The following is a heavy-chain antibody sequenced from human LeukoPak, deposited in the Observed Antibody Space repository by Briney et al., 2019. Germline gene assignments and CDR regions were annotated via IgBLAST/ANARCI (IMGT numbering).Heavy chain of an antibody. CDR3: AREAYYYDSSGYYSGFDP. D-gene: IGHD3-22*01. Sequence: GGSLRLSCAAFGFTFSSYWMSWVRQAPGKGLEWVANIKQDGSEKYYVDSVKGRFTISRDNAKNSLYLQMNSLRAEDTAVYYCAREAYYYDSSGYYSGFDPWGQGTLVTVSS. V-gene: IGHV3-7*01. J-gene: IGHJ5*02. CDR1: GFTFSSYW. CDR2: IKQDGSEK.